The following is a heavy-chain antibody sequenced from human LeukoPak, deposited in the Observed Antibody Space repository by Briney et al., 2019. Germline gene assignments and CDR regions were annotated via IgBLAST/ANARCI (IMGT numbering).Heavy chain of an antibody. CDR1: GFTFSSYW. J-gene: IGHJ5*02. CDR3: ASGGYREQLGS. Sequence: GGSLRLSCAASGFTFSSYWMHWVRQAPGKGLVWVSRINSDGSSTSYADSVKGRFSISRDNAKNTLYLQMNSLRAEDTSVYYCASGGYREQLGSWGQGTLVTVSS. V-gene: IGHV3-74*01. CDR2: INSDGSST. D-gene: IGHD6-13*01.